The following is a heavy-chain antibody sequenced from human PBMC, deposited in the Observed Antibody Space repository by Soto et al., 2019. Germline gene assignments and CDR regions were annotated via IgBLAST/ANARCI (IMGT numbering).Heavy chain of an antibody. Sequence: EVQLVESGGGLVQPGGSLRLSCAASGFTFSSYWMHWVRQAPGKGLVWVSRINSDGSSTSYADSVKGRFTISRDNAKNTLYLQMSSLRAEDTAVYYCVRTSLVVAAATREDYWGQGTLFTVSS. CDR3: VRTSLVVAAATREDY. V-gene: IGHV3-74*01. CDR1: GFTFSSYW. CDR2: INSDGSST. D-gene: IGHD2-15*01. J-gene: IGHJ4*02.